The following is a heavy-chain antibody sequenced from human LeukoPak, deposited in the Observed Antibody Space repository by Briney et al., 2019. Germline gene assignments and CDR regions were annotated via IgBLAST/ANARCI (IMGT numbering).Heavy chain of an antibody. CDR2: IKQDGSEK. V-gene: IGHV3-7*03. CDR3: AKSMIVVVITRSNAFDI. J-gene: IGHJ3*02. Sequence: PGGSLRLSCAGSGFTFSNYWMSWVRQAPGKGLEWVANIKQDGSEKYYVDSVKGRFTISRDNAKNSVYLQMNSLRAEDTAVYYCAKSMIVVVITRSNAFDIWGQGTMVTVSS. CDR1: GFTFSNYW. D-gene: IGHD3-22*01.